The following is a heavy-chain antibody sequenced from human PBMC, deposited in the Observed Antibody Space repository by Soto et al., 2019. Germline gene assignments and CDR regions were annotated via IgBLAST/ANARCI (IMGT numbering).Heavy chain of an antibody. D-gene: IGHD6-13*01. CDR2: ISAYNATA. CDR3: ARENSDFDY. Sequence: QIQLLQSGAEVKKPGASVKVTCKASGYTFRNFGISWVRQAPGQGLEWMGWISAYNATANYAQKFQGSLTMTADTATSTADMELRSLRSDDTAVYYCARENSDFDYWGQGTLVTVSS. CDR1: GYTFRNFG. J-gene: IGHJ4*02. V-gene: IGHV1-18*01.